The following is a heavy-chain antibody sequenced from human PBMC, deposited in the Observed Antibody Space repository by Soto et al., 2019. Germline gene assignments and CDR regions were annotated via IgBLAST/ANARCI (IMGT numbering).Heavy chain of an antibody. CDR1: GFTFSDYY. V-gene: IGHV3-11*05. J-gene: IGHJ4*02. Sequence: HVQLVEAGGGLVKPGGSLRLSCAASGFTFSDYYMSWIRQAPGKGLEWASYISSSSSYTNYADSVKGRFTIFSENAKNSQDLQLSSPRAEEPAAYYCARESLGSGNYYIWGQGTLVTVSS. D-gene: IGHD3-10*01. CDR3: ARESLGSGNYYI. CDR2: ISSSSSYT.